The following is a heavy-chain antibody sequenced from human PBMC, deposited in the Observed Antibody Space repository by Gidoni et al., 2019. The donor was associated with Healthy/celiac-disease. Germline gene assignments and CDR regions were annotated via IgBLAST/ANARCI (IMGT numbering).Heavy chain of an antibody. CDR2: INSDGSST. CDR1: GFTFSSYW. CDR3: ARDGYYYGSGDAFDI. D-gene: IGHD3-10*01. Sequence: EVQLVESGGGVVQHGGSLRLSCAASGFTFSSYWMHWVRQAPGKGLVWVSRINSDGSSTSYADSVKGRFTISRDNAKNTLYLQMNSLRAEDTAVYYCARDGYYYGSGDAFDIWGQGTMVTVSS. V-gene: IGHV3-74*01. J-gene: IGHJ3*02.